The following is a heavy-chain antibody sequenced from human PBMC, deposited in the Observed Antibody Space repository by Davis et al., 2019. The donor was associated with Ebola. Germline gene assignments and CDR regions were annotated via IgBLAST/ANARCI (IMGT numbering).Heavy chain of an antibody. CDR1: GGSFSGYY. CDR3: ARIPRGYRYYYYYGMDV. Sequence: MPSETLSLTCAAYGGSFSGYYWSWIRQPPGKGLEWIGEINHSGSTNYNPSLKSRVTISVDTSKNQFSLKLSSVTAADTAVYYCARIPRGYRYYYYYGMDVWGQGTTVTVSS. V-gene: IGHV4-34*01. D-gene: IGHD5-12*01. CDR2: INHSGST. J-gene: IGHJ6*02.